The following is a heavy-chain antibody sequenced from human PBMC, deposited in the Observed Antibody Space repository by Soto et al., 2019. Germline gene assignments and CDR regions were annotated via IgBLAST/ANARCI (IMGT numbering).Heavy chain of an antibody. CDR2: IYYSGST. CDR1: GGSISSGGYY. CDR3: ASQRRKYYYESSGYLPFDY. Sequence: SETLSLTCTVSGGSISSGGYYWSWIRQHPGKGLEWIGYIYYSGSTYYNPSLKSRVTISVDTSKNQFSLKLSSVTAADTAVYYCASQRRKYYYESSGYLPFDYWGQGTLVTVSS. D-gene: IGHD3-22*01. J-gene: IGHJ4*02. V-gene: IGHV4-31*03.